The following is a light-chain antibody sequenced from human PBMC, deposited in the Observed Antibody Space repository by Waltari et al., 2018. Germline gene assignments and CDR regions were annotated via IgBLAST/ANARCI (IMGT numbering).Light chain of an antibody. Sequence: ETVLTQSPGTLSLSPGEGATLSCRASQSVGRSLVWYQQKPGRAPRLLIYGASIRATGIPDRCTGSGSGTDFSLTISRLEPEDSAVYYCQMYVRLPVTFGQGTKVEI. V-gene: IGKV3-20*01. CDR3: QMYVRLPVT. J-gene: IGKJ1*01. CDR2: GAS. CDR1: QSVGRS.